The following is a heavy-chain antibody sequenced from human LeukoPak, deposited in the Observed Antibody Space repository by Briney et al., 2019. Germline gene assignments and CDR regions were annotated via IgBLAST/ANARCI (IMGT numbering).Heavy chain of an antibody. D-gene: IGHD7-27*01. J-gene: IGHJ6*03. Sequence: GGSLRLSCAASGFASGFTFSDYAVSWVRQAPGKGPVWVASVNGRGATTSYADSVRGRFTISRDNSKNTLYLQMISLGADDTAVYFCAKAPATGEGYYFYYMDVWGKGTTVTVSS. V-gene: IGHV3-23*01. CDR3: AKAPATGEGYYFYYMDV. CDR1: GFTFSDYA. CDR2: VNGRGATT.